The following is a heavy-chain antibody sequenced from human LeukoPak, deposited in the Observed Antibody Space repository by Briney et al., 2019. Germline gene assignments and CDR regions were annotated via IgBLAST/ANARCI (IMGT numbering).Heavy chain of an antibody. D-gene: IGHD3-22*01. J-gene: IGHJ3*02. V-gene: IGHV3-33*01. CDR1: GFTFSSYG. CDR3: ARAMVYYDSSSAFDI. CDR2: IWYDGSNK. Sequence: GSLRLSCAASGFTFSSYGMHWVRQAPGKGLEWVAVIWYDGSNKYYADSVKGGFTISRDNSKNTLYLQMNSLRAEDTAVYYCARAMVYYDSSSAFDIWGQGTMVTVSS.